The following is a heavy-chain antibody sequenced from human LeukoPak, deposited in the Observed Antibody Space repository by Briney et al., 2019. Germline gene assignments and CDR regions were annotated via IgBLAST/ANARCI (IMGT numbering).Heavy chain of an antibody. V-gene: IGHV3-30-3*01. CDR3: ARDSLQWSYYYYGMDV. D-gene: IGHD2-15*01. Sequence: GGSLRLSCAASGFTFSSYAMHWVRQAPGKGLEWVAVISYDGSNKYYADSVKGRFTISRDNSKNTLYLQMNSLRAEDTAVYYCARDSLQWSYYYYGMDVWGRGTTVTVSS. CDR2: ISYDGSNK. J-gene: IGHJ6*02. CDR1: GFTFSSYA.